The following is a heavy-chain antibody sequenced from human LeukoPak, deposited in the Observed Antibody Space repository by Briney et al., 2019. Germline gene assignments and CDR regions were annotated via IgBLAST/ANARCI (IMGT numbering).Heavy chain of an antibody. D-gene: IGHD2-2*01. J-gene: IGHJ4*02. V-gene: IGHV3-30-3*01. CDR3: ARESEYIVVVPAAPEEGFYFDY. Sequence: GRSLRLSCAASGFTFSNYAIHWVRQAPGKGLEWVAVISYDGSNKYYADSVKGRFTISRDNSKNTLYLQMNSLRAEDTAVYYCARESEYIVVVPAAPEEGFYFDYWGQGTLVTVSS. CDR2: ISYDGSNK. CDR1: GFTFSNYA.